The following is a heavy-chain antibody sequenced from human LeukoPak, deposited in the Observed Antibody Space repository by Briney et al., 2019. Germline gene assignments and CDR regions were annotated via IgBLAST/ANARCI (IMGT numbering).Heavy chain of an antibody. CDR1: GYTFTGYY. J-gene: IGHJ4*02. CDR2: INPNSGGT. CDR3: ARGYRGSTPFDY. Sequence: ASVKVSCKASGYTFTGYYMHWVRQAPGQGLEWMGWINPNSGGTNYAQKFQGRVTMTRNTSISTAYMELSSLRSEDTAVYYCARGYRGSTPFDYWGQGTLVTVSS. V-gene: IGHV1-2*02. D-gene: IGHD1-26*01.